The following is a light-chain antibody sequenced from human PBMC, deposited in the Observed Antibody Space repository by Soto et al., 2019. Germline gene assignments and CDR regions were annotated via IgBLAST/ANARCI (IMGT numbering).Light chain of an antibody. V-gene: IGLV2-14*01. CDR1: SGDVGGYNY. J-gene: IGLJ1*01. CDR3: SSYTSSSTYV. CDR2: EVS. Sequence: QSVLTQTASVSGSPGQSITISCTGTSGDVGGYNYVSWYQQHPGKAPKLMIYEVSNRPSGVSNRCSGSKSGNTASLTISGLQAEDEADYYCSSYTSSSTYVFGTGTKVTVL.